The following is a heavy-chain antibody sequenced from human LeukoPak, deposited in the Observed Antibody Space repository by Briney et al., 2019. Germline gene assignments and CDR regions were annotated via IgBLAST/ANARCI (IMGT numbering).Heavy chain of an antibody. V-gene: IGHV4-34*01. CDR1: GGSFSGYY. Sequence: SETLSLTCAVSGGSFSGYYWSWIRQPPGKGLEWIGEISHSGSTNYSPSLKSRVTISVDTSKNQFSLNLSSVTAADTAVYYCARTLVRATMVWYFDLWGRGTLVTVSS. D-gene: IGHD5-12*01. J-gene: IGHJ2*01. CDR3: ARTLVRATMVWYFDL. CDR2: ISHSGST.